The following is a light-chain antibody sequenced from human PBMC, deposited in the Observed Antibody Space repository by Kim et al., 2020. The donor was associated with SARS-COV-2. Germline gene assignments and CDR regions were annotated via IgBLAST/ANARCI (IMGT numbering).Light chain of an antibody. CDR1: SSDVGGYNY. V-gene: IGLV2-14*01. CDR2: DVS. J-gene: IGLJ1*01. Sequence: SALTQPASVSGSPGQSITISCTGTSSDVGGYNYVSWYQQHPGKAPKLMIYDVSKRPSGVSNRFSGSKSGNTASLTISGLQAEDEADYYCSSYTSSSTFYVFGTGTQVTVL. CDR3: SSYTSSSTFYV.